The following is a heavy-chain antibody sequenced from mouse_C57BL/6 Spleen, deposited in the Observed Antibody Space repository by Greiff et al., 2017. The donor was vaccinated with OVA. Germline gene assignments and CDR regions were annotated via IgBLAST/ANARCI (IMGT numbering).Heavy chain of an antibody. V-gene: IGHV5-17*01. D-gene: IGHD4-1*01. J-gene: IGHJ1*03. Sequence: DVKLVESGGGLVKPGGSLKLSCAASGFTFSDYGMHWVRQAPEKGLEWVAYISSGSSTIYYADTVKGRFTISRDNAKNTLFLQMTSLRSEDTAMYDCARTEKSNWDRYFDVWGTGTTVTVSS. CDR3: ARTEKSNWDRYFDV. CDR2: ISSGSSTI. CDR1: GFTFSDYG.